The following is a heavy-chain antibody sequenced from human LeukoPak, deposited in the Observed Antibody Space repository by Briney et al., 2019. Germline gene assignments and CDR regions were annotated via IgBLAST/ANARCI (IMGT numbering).Heavy chain of an antibody. CDR3: ARGLDYYDSSAYRAFDY. V-gene: IGHV4-61*02. CDR2: IYTSGST. CDR1: DDSIRSGSNY. J-gene: IGHJ4*02. D-gene: IGHD3-22*01. Sequence: PSQTLSLTCTVSDDSIRSGSNYCSWIRQPAGEGLEWIVRIYTSGSTNFNPSLKSRVTMSVDTSKKQFSLKLSSVTAADTAVYYCARGLDYYDSSAYRAFDYWGQGTLVTVSS.